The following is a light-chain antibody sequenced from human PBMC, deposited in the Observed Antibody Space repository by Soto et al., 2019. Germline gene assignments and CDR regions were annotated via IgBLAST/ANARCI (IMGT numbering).Light chain of an antibody. CDR1: QSINNW. Sequence: DIQMTQSPSTLSASVGDRVTITCRASQSINNWLAWYQQKPGKAPKLLIYKASSLESGVPSRFSGSGSGTEFSLTISSLQPDDCATYYCQQYNSYWTFGQGTKVEIK. J-gene: IGKJ1*01. V-gene: IGKV1-5*03. CDR2: KAS. CDR3: QQYNSYWT.